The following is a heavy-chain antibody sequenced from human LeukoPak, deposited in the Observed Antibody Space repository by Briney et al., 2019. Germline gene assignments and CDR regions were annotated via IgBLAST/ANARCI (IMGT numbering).Heavy chain of an antibody. V-gene: IGHV1-2*02. D-gene: IGHD5-12*01. CDR3: ARAPGSGYAFDS. CDR2: INPDGGGT. J-gene: IGHJ4*02. Sequence: GASVKVSCKASGYTFTGYDIHWVRQAPGQGLEWMGWINPDGGGTKSAEKVQGRVTMTRDTSINTDNMELSRLASDDTAVYYCARAPGSGYAFDSWGQGTQVTVSS. CDR1: GYTFTGYD.